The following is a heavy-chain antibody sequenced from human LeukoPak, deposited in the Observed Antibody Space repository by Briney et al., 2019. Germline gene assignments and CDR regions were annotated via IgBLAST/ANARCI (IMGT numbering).Heavy chain of an antibody. V-gene: IGHV3-7*03. CDR3: AKDLYDSSGSRYDY. Sequence: GGSLRLSCAASGFIFTNYFMSWVRQAPGKGLEWVASIKHDGSEKYYVDSVRGRFTISRDNSKNTLFLQMNSLRAEDTAVYYCAKDLYDSSGSRYDYWGQGTLVTVSS. D-gene: IGHD3-22*01. CDR2: IKHDGSEK. CDR1: GFIFTNYF. J-gene: IGHJ4*02.